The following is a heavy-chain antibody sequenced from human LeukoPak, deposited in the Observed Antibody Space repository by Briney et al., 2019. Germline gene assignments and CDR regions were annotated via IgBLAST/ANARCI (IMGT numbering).Heavy chain of an antibody. J-gene: IGHJ4*02. CDR3: ARDRGLRVVGIDY. V-gene: IGHV6-1*01. Sequence: SQTLSLTCAISGDTVSSNIAAWNWIRQSPSRGLEWLGRTYYRSKWYNDYAVSVKSRITINPDTSKNQFSLHLNSVTPEDTAVYYCARDRGLRVVGIDYWGQGTLVTVSS. CDR2: TYYRSKWYN. D-gene: IGHD1-26*01. CDR1: GDTVSSNIAA.